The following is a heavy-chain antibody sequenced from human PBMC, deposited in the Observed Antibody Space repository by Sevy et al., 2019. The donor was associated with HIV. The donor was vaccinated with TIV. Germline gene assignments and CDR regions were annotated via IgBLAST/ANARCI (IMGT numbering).Heavy chain of an antibody. CDR3: ARGGVEWIFGVVLVAFDI. D-gene: IGHD3-3*01. V-gene: IGHV4-34*01. J-gene: IGHJ3*02. Sequence: SETLSLTCAVYGGSFSGYYWSWIRQPPGKGLEWIGEINHSGNTNYNPSLKSRVTISVDTSKNQFSLKLSSVTAANTAVYYGARGGVEWIFGVVLVAFDIWGQGTMVTVSS. CDR2: INHSGNT. CDR1: GGSFSGYY.